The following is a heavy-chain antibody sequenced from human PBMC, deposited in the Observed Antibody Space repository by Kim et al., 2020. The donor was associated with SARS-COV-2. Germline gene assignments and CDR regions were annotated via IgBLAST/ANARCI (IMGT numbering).Heavy chain of an antibody. Sequence: GGSLRLSCAASGFTFDDYAMHWVRQAPGKGLEWVSLLTGDGGGTDYADSVKGRFTISRDNSKNSLYLQMNSLRTEDTALYYCTMGATIAYWGQGTLVTVSS. D-gene: IGHD1-26*01. CDR3: TMGATIAY. CDR1: GFTFDDYA. CDR2: LTGDGGGT. J-gene: IGHJ4*02. V-gene: IGHV3-43*02.